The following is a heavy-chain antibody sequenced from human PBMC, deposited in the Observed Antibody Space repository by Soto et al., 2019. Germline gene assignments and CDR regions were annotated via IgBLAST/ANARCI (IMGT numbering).Heavy chain of an antibody. D-gene: IGHD2-21*02. CDR1: GDTFTDYY. CDR3: ARGGHVVVVTAALDY. V-gene: IGHV1-46*01. CDR2: VNPSGGHT. J-gene: IGHJ4*02. Sequence: QVQLMQSGAEVKKPGASVKVSCKASGDTFTDYYIHWVRQAPGQGLEWMGTVNPSGGHTTYAQHFLGRVTMTRDTSTSTLSMVLTSLTSDDTAVYYCARGGHVVVVTAALDYWGQGTLVTVSS.